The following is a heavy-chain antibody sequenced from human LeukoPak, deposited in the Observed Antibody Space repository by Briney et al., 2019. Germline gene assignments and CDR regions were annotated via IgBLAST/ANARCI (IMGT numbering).Heavy chain of an antibody. CDR1: GGSISSYY. J-gene: IGHJ4*02. Sequence: SETLSLTCTVSGGSISSYYWSWIRQPPGKGLEWIGYIYYSGSTNYNPSLKSRVTMSVDTSKNQFSLKLSSVTAADTAVYYCARENYSSGWLAIDYWGQGTLVTVSS. CDR2: IYYSGST. D-gene: IGHD6-19*01. V-gene: IGHV4-59*12. CDR3: ARENYSSGWLAIDY.